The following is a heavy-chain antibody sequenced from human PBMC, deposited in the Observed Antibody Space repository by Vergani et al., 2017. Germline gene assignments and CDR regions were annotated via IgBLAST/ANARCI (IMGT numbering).Heavy chain of an antibody. CDR1: GGTFSSYT. CDR2: IIPILGIA. D-gene: IGHD6-19*01. Sequence: QVQLVQSGAEVKKPGSSVKVSCKASGGTFSSYTISWVRQAPGQGLEWMGRIIPILGIANYAQKFQGRVTITADKSTSTAYMELSSLRSEDTAVYYCAGDTAVAGTVYYYYGMDVGGQGTTVTVSS. CDR3: AGDTAVAGTVYYYYGMDV. V-gene: IGHV1-69*08. J-gene: IGHJ6*02.